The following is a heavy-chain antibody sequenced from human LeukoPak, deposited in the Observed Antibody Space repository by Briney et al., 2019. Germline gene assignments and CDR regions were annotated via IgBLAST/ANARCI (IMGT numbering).Heavy chain of an antibody. J-gene: IGHJ4*02. CDR3: AKDQYYDFWSGYYPTFDY. CDR2: VSGSGGST. D-gene: IGHD3-3*01. Sequence: GGSLRLSCAASGLTFSSYPISWVRQAPGKGLEWVSAVSGSGGSTYYADSVKGRFTISRDNSKNTLYLQMNSLRAEDTAVYYCAKDQYYDFWSGYYPTFDYWGQGTLVTVSS. CDR1: GLTFSSYP. V-gene: IGHV3-23*01.